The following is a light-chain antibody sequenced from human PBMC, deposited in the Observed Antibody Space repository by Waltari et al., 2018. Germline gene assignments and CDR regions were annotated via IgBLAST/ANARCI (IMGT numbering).Light chain of an antibody. CDR1: SNDVAYHS. V-gene: IGLV2-14*01. CDR3: SSYTSSNTVV. Sequence: QSALTQPASVSGSPGQSLTISCTGPSNDVAYHSVSWYQQHPGKAPKPMIYDVTKRPSGVSNRFSGSKSGNTASLTISGLQAEDEADYHCSSYTSSNTVVFGGGTKLTVL. J-gene: IGLJ3*02. CDR2: DVT.